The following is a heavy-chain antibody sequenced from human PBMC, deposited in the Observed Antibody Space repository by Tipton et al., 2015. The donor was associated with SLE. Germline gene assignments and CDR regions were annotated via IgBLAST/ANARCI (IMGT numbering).Heavy chain of an antibody. CDR1: GGSISSHY. CDR2: IYYSGST. V-gene: IGHV4-31*03. J-gene: IGHJ4*02. D-gene: IGHD2-15*01. Sequence: TLSLTCTVSGGSISSHYWSWIRQHPGKGLEWIGYIYYSGSTYYNPSLKSRVTISVDTSKNQFSLKLSSVTAADTAVYYCARVQLGYCSGGSCYGPHFDYWGQGTLVTVSS. CDR3: ARVQLGYCSGGSCYGPHFDY.